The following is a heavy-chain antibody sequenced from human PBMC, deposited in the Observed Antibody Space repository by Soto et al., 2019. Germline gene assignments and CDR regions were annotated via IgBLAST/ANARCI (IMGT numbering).Heavy chain of an antibody. V-gene: IGHV4-28*01. Sequence: SETLSLTWAVSGFSISSGNWWGWIRQPPGKGLEWIGYIYYSGSTYSNPSLKSRVTMSVDTPKNHFSLKLSSVTAVDTAVYYCARIGRTGYYYFDYWGQGTLVTVSS. D-gene: IGHD3-9*01. CDR2: IYYSGST. J-gene: IGHJ4*02. CDR1: GFSISSGNW. CDR3: ARIGRTGYYYFDY.